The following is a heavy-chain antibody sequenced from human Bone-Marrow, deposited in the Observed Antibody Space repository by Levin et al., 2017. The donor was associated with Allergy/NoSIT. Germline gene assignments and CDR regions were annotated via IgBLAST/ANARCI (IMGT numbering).Heavy chain of an antibody. CDR3: AKGRYPNSGSIHNSFDY. CDR1: GFTFNNYV. D-gene: IGHD3-10*01. Sequence: GGSLRLSCAASGFTFNNYVIVWVRQAPGKGLEWVSLISGAGDSTFYADSVKGRFTISRDNSKSTLYLQMNSLRAEDTAIYYCAKGRYPNSGSIHNSFDYWGQGTLVTVSS. CDR2: ISGAGDST. J-gene: IGHJ4*02. V-gene: IGHV3-23*01.